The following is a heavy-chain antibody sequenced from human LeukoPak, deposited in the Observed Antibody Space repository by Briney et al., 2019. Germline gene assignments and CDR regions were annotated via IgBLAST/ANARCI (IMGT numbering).Heavy chain of an antibody. CDR1: GGTFSSYA. Sequence: ASVTVSCTASGGTFSSYAISWVRQAPGQGLEWMGGIIPIFGTANYAQKFQGRVTITADESTSTAYMELSSLRSEDTAVYYCARGVVVTAFDYWGQGTLVTVSS. D-gene: IGHD3-22*01. J-gene: IGHJ4*02. V-gene: IGHV1-69*13. CDR2: IIPIFGTA. CDR3: ARGVVVTAFDY.